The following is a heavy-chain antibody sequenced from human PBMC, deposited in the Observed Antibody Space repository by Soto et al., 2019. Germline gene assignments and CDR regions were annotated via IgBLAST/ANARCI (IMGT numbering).Heavy chain of an antibody. CDR2: TYYRSKWFN. Sequence: SQTLSLTCAISGDSVSSNSVVWNWIRQSPSRGLEWLGRTYYRSKWFNEYAVSVKGRIGINPDTSNNQFSLQLNSVTPDDTAVYYCARLIGNSWLDSWGQGTLVTVSS. D-gene: IGHD2-8*01. V-gene: IGHV6-1*01. J-gene: IGHJ5*01. CDR1: GDSVSSNSVV. CDR3: ARLIGNSWLDS.